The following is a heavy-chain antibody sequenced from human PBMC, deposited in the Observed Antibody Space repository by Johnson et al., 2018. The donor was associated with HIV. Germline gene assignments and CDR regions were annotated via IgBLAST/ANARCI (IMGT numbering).Heavy chain of an antibody. CDR2: ISYDGSNK. Sequence: QEQLVESGVGVVQPGRSLRLSCAASGFTFSSYAMHWVRQAPGKGLEWVAVISYDGSNKYYADSVKGRFTIFRDNSENTLFLQMNRLRAEDTAVYYCAKDRTKWGYYGFDIWGQGTMVTVSS. D-gene: IGHD3-22*01. J-gene: IGHJ3*02. CDR1: GFTFSSYA. CDR3: AKDRTKWGYYGFDI. V-gene: IGHV3-30-3*01.